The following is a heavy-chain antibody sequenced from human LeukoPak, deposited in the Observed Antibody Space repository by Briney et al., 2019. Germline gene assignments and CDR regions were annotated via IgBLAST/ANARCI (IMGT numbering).Heavy chain of an antibody. Sequence: GGSLRLSCAASGFTFSGSAMHWVRQASGKGLEWVGRIRSKANSYATAYAASVKGRFTISRDHSKNTAYLQMNSLKTEDTAVYYCTREGPGVGATDYWGQGTLVTVSS. CDR2: IRSKANSYAT. CDR1: GFTFSGSA. V-gene: IGHV3-73*01. D-gene: IGHD1-26*01. CDR3: TREGPGVGATDY. J-gene: IGHJ4*02.